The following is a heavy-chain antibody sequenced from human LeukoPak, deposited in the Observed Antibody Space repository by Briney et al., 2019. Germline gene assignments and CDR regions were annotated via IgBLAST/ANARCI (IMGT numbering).Heavy chain of an antibody. J-gene: IGHJ5*02. CDR3: ASVPAAPDSYNWFDP. V-gene: IGHV1-46*01. D-gene: IGHD2-2*01. Sequence: ASVKVSCKASGYTFTGYYMHWVRQAPGQGLEWMGIINPSGGSTSYAQKFQGRVTMTRDTSTSTVYMELSSLRSEDTAVYYCASVPAAPDSYNWFDPWGQGTLVTVSS. CDR2: INPSGGST. CDR1: GYTFTGYY.